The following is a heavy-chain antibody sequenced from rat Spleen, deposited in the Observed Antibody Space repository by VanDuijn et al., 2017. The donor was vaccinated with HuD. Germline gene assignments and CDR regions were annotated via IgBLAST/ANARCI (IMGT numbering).Heavy chain of an antibody. CDR2: ISSSSGTI. Sequence: EVQLVESDGGLVQPGRSLKLSCAASGFTFSDYYMAWVRQAPGKGLEWVAYISSSSGTIYYADTVKGRFTISRDNAKNTLYLQLSSLRSEDTALYYCATRVAYWGQGTLVTVSS. J-gene: IGHJ3*01. CDR3: ATRVAY. V-gene: IGHV5-34*01. D-gene: IGHD1-11*01. CDR1: GFTFSDYY.